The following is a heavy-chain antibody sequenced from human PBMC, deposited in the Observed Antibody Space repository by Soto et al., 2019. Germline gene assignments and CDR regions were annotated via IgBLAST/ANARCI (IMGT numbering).Heavy chain of an antibody. Sequence: GGSLRLSCVASGFTLRNYEMNWVRQAPGKGLEWISKISGSNNNIYYADSVWGRFTISRDNAKNSLYLQMNSLRAEDTAIYYCASERLCGADCYFFGNWGQGTQVTVSS. CDR2: ISGSNNNI. D-gene: IGHD2-21*02. J-gene: IGHJ4*02. V-gene: IGHV3-48*03. CDR3: ASERLCGADCYFFGN. CDR1: GFTLRNYE.